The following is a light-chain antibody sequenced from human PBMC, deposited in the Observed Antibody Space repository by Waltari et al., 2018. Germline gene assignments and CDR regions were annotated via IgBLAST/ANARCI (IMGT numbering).Light chain of an antibody. CDR2: GAS. CDR1: QSGSRA. V-gene: IGKV3-20*01. Sequence: ELVLTQSPGSLSSSPGERVTLSCRASQSGSRALAWYQQKPGQAPRLLIFGASNRATGIPDRFSGSGSETDFSLTISRLEPEDFAVYYCQHYVRLPATFGRGTKVEIK. J-gene: IGKJ1*01. CDR3: QHYVRLPAT.